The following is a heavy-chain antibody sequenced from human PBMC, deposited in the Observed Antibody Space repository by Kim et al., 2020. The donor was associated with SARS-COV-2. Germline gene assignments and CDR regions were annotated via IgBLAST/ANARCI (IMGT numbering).Heavy chain of an antibody. J-gene: IGHJ4*02. D-gene: IGHD2-2*02. V-gene: IGHV5-51*01. Sequence: RYNPSFQGQVTISADKSIDTAYLHWKSVKASDTAMYYCARRINGYNGHFDHWGQGTLVTVSS. CDR3: ARRINGYNGHFDH.